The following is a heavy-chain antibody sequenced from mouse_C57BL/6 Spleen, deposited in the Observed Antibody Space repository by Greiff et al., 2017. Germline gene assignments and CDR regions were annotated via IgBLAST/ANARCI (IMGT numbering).Heavy chain of an antibody. Sequence: QVQLQQPGAELVRPGSSVKLSCKASGYTFTSYWMDWVKQRPGQGLEWIGNIYPSDSETHSNQKFKDKATLTVDKSSSTAYMQLSSLTSEVSAVFYCAREVGSSYGGWYFDVWGTGTTVTVSS. CDR2: IYPSDSET. CDR1: GYTFTSYW. J-gene: IGHJ1*03. D-gene: IGHD1-1*01. CDR3: AREVGSSYGGWYFDV. V-gene: IGHV1-61*01.